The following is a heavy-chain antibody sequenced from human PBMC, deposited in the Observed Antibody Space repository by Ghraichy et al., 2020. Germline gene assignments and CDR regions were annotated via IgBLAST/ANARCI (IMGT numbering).Heavy chain of an antibody. J-gene: IGHJ4*02. CDR3: ARDSGGFKSLTVTSGWDY. CDR2: SSWDGIGT. CDR1: GFTYDDFS. Sequence: GGSLRLSCAAAGFTYDDFSMIWVRQAPGKGLEWVSLSSWDGIGTYYADSVKGRFTVTRDNSRGSLYLQMNSLRTEDTALYYCARDSGGFKSLTVTSGWDYWGQGTLVTVSS. V-gene: IGHV3-43*01. D-gene: IGHD4-17*01.